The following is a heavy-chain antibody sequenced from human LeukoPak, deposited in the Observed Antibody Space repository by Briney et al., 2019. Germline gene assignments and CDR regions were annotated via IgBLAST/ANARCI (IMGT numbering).Heavy chain of an antibody. Sequence: SETLSLTCTVSGGSISSSSYYWGWIRQPPGKGLEWVGSIHYSGSTNYNPSLKSRVTISVDTSKNQFSLKLSSVTAADTAVYYCARGYCSGGSCYSYYYYNYMDVWGKGTTVTVSS. J-gene: IGHJ6*03. D-gene: IGHD2-15*01. V-gene: IGHV4-39*07. CDR2: IHYSGST. CDR1: GGSISSSSYY. CDR3: ARGYCSGGSCYSYYYYNYMDV.